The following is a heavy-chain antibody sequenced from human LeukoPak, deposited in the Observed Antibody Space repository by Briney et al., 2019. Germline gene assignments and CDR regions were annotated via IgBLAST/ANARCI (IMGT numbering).Heavy chain of an antibody. CDR1: GYTFTSYP. CDR3: ARGCRNGYSSSWYYYYYYMDV. CDR2: INTNTGNP. V-gene: IGHV7-4-1*02. D-gene: IGHD6-13*01. Sequence: ASVKVSCKASGYTFTSYPMNWVRQAPGQGLEWMGWINTNTGNPTYAQGFTGRFIFSLDSSVSTAYLQISSLKAEDTAVYYCARGCRNGYSSSWYYYYYYMDVWGKGTTVTVSS. J-gene: IGHJ6*03.